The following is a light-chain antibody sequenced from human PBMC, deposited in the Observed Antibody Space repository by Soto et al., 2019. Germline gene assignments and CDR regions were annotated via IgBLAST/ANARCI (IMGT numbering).Light chain of an antibody. J-gene: IGKJ5*01. Sequence: EIVMTQSPATLSVSPGERATLSCRASQSLGSKLAWYQQKPGQAPRLLIYDASTRATGIPARFRGSGSGTDFTLTICSLEPEDFAVYYCQLRNNWPPSITFGQGTRLEIK. V-gene: IGKV3-11*01. CDR1: QSLGSK. CDR3: QLRNNWPPSIT. CDR2: DAS.